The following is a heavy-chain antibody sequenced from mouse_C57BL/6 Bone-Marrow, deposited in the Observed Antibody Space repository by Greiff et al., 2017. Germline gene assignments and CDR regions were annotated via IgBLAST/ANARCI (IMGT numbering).Heavy chain of an antibody. J-gene: IGHJ4*01. Sequence: VQLVESGEGLVKPGGSLKLSCAASGFTFSSYAMSWVRQTPEKRLEWVAYISSGGDYIYYADTVKGRFTISRDNARNTLYLQMSSLKSEDTAMYYCTRDHHGSSYDYAMDYWGQGTSVTVSS. CDR3: TRDHHGSSYDYAMDY. CDR1: GFTFSSYA. V-gene: IGHV5-9-1*02. CDR2: ISSGGDYI. D-gene: IGHD1-1*01.